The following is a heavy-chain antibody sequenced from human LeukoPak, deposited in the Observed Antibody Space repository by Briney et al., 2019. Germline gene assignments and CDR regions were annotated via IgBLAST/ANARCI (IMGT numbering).Heavy chain of an antibody. CDR3: AKAHLYYYDSSGYVSVGLIDY. CDR2: ISYDGGNK. J-gene: IGHJ4*02. CDR1: GFTFSSDG. V-gene: IGHV3-30*18. Sequence: PGGSLRLSCAASGFTFSSDGMHWVRQAPGKGLEWGAVISYDGGNKYYADSVKGRFTISRDNSKNTLYLQMNSLRAEDTAVYYCAKAHLYYYDSSGYVSVGLIDYWGQGTLVTVSS. D-gene: IGHD3-22*01.